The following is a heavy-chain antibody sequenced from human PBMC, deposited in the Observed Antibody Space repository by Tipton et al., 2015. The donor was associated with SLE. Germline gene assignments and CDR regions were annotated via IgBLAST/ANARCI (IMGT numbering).Heavy chain of an antibody. J-gene: IGHJ2*01. V-gene: IGHV4-59*12. D-gene: IGHD5-18*01. CDR3: ARTAGRSVKLWYFDL. CDR1: GGSLSSYY. Sequence: TLSLTCTVSGGSLSSYYWSWIRQSPEKGLEWIGYLSYSGCTNYNPSLESRVTMSIDTSKNQFSLKLSSVTDVDTAVYYCARTAGRSVKLWYFDLWGRGTLVTVSS. CDR2: LSYSGCT.